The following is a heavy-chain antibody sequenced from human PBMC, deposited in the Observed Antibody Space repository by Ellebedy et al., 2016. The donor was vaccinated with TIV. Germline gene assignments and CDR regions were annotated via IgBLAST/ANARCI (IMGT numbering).Heavy chain of an antibody. CDR3: SSSGRRAFDI. J-gene: IGHJ3*02. CDR2: ISSSSTI. D-gene: IGHD6-19*01. V-gene: IGHV3-48*04. Sequence: GGSLRLSCAASGFTFSSYSMNWVRQAPGKGLEWVSYISSSSTIYYADSVKGRFTISRDNAKNSLYLQMNSLRAEDTAVYYCSSSGRRAFDIWGQGTMVTVSS. CDR1: GFTFSSYS.